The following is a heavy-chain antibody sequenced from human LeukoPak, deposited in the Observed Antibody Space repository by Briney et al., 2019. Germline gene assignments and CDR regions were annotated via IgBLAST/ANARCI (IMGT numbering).Heavy chain of an antibody. CDR3: ARVPYGSGSSGGY. D-gene: IGHD3-10*01. J-gene: IGHJ4*02. Sequence: SETLSLTCAVSGGSISSSNWWSWVRQPPGKGLEWIGEIYHSGSTNYNPSLKSRVTISVDKSKNQFSLKLSSVTAADTAVYYCARVPYGSGSSGGYWGQGTLVTVSS. V-gene: IGHV4-4*02. CDR1: GGSISSSNW. CDR2: IYHSGST.